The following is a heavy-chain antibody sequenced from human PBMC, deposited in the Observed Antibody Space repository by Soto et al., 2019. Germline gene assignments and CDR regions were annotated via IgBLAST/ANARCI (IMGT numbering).Heavy chain of an antibody. J-gene: IGHJ5*02. Sequence: GASVEVSFTASGETLNSCERRWVRQANRQGLEWMGWMNPNSGNTGYAQKFQGRVTMTRNTSISTAYMELSSLRSEDTAVYYCASVGYCISTRRYSKFPWLDPRGQGTLVTVSS. D-gene: IGHD2-2*01. CDR1: GETLNSCE. CDR2: MNPNSGNT. V-gene: IGHV1-8*01. CDR3: ASVGYCISTRRYSKFPWLDP.